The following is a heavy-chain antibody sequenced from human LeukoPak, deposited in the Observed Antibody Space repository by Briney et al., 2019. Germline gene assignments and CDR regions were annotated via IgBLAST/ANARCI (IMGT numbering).Heavy chain of an antibody. CDR1: GGSISSYY. CDR2: IYYSGST. Sequence: SETLSLTCTVSGGSISSYYWSWIRQPPGKGLEWIGYIYYSGSTNYNPSLKSRVTISVDTSKNQFSLKLSSVTAADTAVYYCARADTAMVKVPVTEGAFDYWGQGTLVTVSS. D-gene: IGHD5-18*01. CDR3: ARADTAMVKVPVTEGAFDY. J-gene: IGHJ4*02. V-gene: IGHV4-59*01.